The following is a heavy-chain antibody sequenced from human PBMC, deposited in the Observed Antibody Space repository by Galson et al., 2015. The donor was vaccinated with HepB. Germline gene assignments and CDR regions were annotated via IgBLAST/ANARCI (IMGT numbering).Heavy chain of an antibody. CDR3: ARGAYCGSGSEKVFDV. Sequence: SVKVSCKASGYTFTGYYMHWVRQAPGQGLEWMGRINPNSGGTNYAQKFQGRVTMTRDTSISTAYMELSRLRSDDTVVYYCARGAYCGSGSEKVFDVWGQGTMVTVSS. CDR2: INPNSGGT. V-gene: IGHV1-2*05. CDR1: GYTFTGYY. D-gene: IGHD3-10*01. J-gene: IGHJ3*01.